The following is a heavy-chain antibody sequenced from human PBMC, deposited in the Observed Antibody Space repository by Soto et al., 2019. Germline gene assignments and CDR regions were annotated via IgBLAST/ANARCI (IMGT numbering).Heavy chain of an antibody. J-gene: IGHJ4*02. V-gene: IGHV1-18*01. CDR2: ISAYNGNT. Sequence: ASVKVSCKASGYAFTSYGISWVRQAPGQGLEWMGWISAYNGNTNYAQKLQGRVTMTTDTSTSTAYMELRSLRSDDTAVYYCARGYYDIWSGYYLGFDYWGQGTLVTVSS. CDR3: ARGYYDIWSGYYLGFDY. D-gene: IGHD3-3*01. CDR1: GYAFTSYG.